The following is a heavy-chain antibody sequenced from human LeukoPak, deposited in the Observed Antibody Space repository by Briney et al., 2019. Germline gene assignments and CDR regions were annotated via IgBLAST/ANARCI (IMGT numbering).Heavy chain of an antibody. CDR2: IYPGDSDT. Sequence: GESLKISCKGSGYSFTDYWIGWVRQMPGKGLEWMGIIYPGDSDTRYSPSFQGQVTISADKSISTAYLQWSSLKASDTAMYYCARGVEMATTLLDYWGQGTLVTVSS. J-gene: IGHJ4*02. CDR1: GYSFTDYW. V-gene: IGHV5-51*01. CDR3: ARGVEMATTLLDY. D-gene: IGHD5-24*01.